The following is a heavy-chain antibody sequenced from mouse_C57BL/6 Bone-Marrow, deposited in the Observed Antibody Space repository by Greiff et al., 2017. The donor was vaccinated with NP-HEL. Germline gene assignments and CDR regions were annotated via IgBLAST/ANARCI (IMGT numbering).Heavy chain of an antibody. V-gene: IGHV1-81*01. J-gene: IGHJ4*01. D-gene: IGHD3-2*02. CDR1: GYTFTSYG. Sequence: QVQLQQSGAELARPGASVKLSCKASGYTFTSYGISWVKQRTGQGLEWIGEIYPRSGNTYYNEKFKGKATLTADKSSSTAYMELRSLTSEDSAVYFCARGAAQATFYYYAMDYWGQGTSVTVSS. CDR2: IYPRSGNT. CDR3: ARGAAQATFYYYAMDY.